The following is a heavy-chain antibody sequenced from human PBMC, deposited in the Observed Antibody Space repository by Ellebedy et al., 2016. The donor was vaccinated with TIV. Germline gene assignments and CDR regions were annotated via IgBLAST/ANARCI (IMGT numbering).Heavy chain of an antibody. V-gene: IGHV4-39*07. CDR3: TRDASGSYAPGY. Sequence: MPSETLSLTCTVSGGSISSPTYYWGWIRQPPGKGLEWIGNIYYGGSTYYNPSLKSRVTISIDTSKNQFSLKLNSVTAADTAVYYCTRDASGSYAPGYWGQGTLVTVSS. D-gene: IGHD1-26*01. J-gene: IGHJ4*02. CDR2: IYYGGST. CDR1: GGSISSPTYY.